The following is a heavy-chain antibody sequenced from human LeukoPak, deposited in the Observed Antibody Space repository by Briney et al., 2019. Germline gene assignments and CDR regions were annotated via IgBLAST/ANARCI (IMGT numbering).Heavy chain of an antibody. CDR1: GYTFDFYG. CDR2: ISTYNGHA. D-gene: IGHD1-26*01. J-gene: IGHJ5*02. V-gene: IGHV1-18*01. Sequence: ASVKVSCKTSGYTFDFYGIIWVRQAPGQGFEWMGWISTYNGHADLGQKFQGRVTMTRDTATSTAYMELQNLRSDDTAGYYCARGGKGSFLDHWGQGTLVIVSS. CDR3: ARGGKGSFLDH.